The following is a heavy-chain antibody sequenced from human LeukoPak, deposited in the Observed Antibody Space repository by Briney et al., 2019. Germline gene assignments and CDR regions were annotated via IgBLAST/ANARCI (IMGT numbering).Heavy chain of an antibody. J-gene: IGHJ6*02. D-gene: IGHD5-12*01. Sequence: ASVKVSCKASGYTFTSYGISWVRQAPGQGLEWMGWISAYNGNTNYAQKLQGRVTMTTDTSTSTAYMELRSLRSDDTAVYYCAREGYSGYGSYYYYGMDVWGQGTTVTVS. CDR3: AREGYSGYGSYYYYGMDV. CDR2: ISAYNGNT. CDR1: GYTFTSYG. V-gene: IGHV1-18*01.